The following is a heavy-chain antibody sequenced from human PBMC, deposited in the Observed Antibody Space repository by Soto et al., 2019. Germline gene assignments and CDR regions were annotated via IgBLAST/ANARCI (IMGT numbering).Heavy chain of an antibody. Sequence: EVQLVESGGGLVKPGGSLRLSCAASGFTFSSYSMNWVRQAPGKGLEWVSSISSSSSYIYYADSVKGRFTISRDNAKNSRYLQMHSLRGEDQALYYCAQLRLRVHYHDGMDLWGQGSTVSASS. CDR3: AQLRLRVHYHDGMDL. J-gene: IGHJ6*02. CDR1: GFTFSSYS. V-gene: IGHV3-21*01. CDR2: ISSSSSYI. D-gene: IGHD5-18*01.